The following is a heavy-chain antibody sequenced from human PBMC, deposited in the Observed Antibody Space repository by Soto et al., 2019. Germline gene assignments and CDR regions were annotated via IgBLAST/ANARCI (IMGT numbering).Heavy chain of an antibody. J-gene: IGHJ6*02. CDR3: ARGTYNYDFWSGYRDYYGMDV. V-gene: IGHV3-53*01. CDR2: IYSGGST. CDR1: GFTVSSNY. D-gene: IGHD3-3*01. Sequence: GGSLRLSCAASGFTVSSNYMSWVRQAPGKGLEWVSVIYSGGSTYYADSVKGRFTISRDNSKNTLYLQMNSLRAEDTAAYYCARGTYNYDFWSGYRDYYGMDVWGQGTTVTVSS.